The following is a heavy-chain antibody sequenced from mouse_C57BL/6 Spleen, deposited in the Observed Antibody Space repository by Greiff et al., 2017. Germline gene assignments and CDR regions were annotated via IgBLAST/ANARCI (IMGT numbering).Heavy chain of an antibody. CDR3: ARLGYGSSYVGYFDY. CDR2: ITPSTGGT. Sequence: VQLQQSGPELVKPGASVKISCKASGYSFTGYYMNWVKQSPEKSLEWIGEITPSTGGTTYNQKFKAKATLTVDKSSSTAYMQLKSLTSEDSAVYYCARLGYGSSYVGYFDYWGQGTTLTVSS. D-gene: IGHD1-1*01. CDR1: GYSFTGYY. V-gene: IGHV1-42*01. J-gene: IGHJ2*01.